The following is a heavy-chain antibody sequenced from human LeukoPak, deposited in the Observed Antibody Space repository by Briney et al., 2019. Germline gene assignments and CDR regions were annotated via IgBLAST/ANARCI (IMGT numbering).Heavy chain of an antibody. J-gene: IGHJ3*02. D-gene: IGHD3-22*01. CDR3: AREVYYYDSSGYYAARSDAFDI. V-gene: IGHV4-30-2*01. Sequence: SETLSLTCTVSGGSISSGGYYWSWIRQPPGKGLEWIGYIYHSGSTYYNPSLKSRVTISVDRSKNQFSLKLSSVTAADTAVYYCAREVYYYDSSGYYAARSDAFDIWGQGTMVTVSS. CDR1: GGSISSGGYY. CDR2: IYHSGST.